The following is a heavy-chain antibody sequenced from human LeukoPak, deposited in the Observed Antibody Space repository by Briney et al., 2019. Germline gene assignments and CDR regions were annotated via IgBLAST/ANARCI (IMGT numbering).Heavy chain of an antibody. CDR1: GFTFTNAW. Sequence: GGSLRLSCAASGFTFTNAWMNWVRQAPGKGLEWVGRIKSKTDGGTTDYAAPVKGRFTISRDDSRNTLYLQMDSLKSEGTAVYYCTADRAGAAATMTYWGQGTLVTVSS. J-gene: IGHJ4*02. V-gene: IGHV3-15*01. D-gene: IGHD2-15*01. CDR3: TADRAGAAATMTY. CDR2: IKSKTDGGTT.